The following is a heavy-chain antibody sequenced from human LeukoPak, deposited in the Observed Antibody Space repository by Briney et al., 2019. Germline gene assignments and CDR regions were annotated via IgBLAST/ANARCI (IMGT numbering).Heavy chain of an antibody. D-gene: IGHD2-21*01. Sequence: PSETLSLTCTVSGGSISSSSYYWGWIRPPPGKGLEWIGSIYYSGSTYYNPSLKSRVTISVDTSKNQFSLKLSSVTAADTAVYYCARLCGGDCYSLFDYWGQGTLVTVSS. CDR2: IYYSGST. CDR3: ARLCGGDCYSLFDY. V-gene: IGHV4-39*01. J-gene: IGHJ4*02. CDR1: GGSISSSSYY.